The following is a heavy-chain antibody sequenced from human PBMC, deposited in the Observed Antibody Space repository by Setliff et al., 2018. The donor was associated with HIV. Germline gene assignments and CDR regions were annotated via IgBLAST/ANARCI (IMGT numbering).Heavy chain of an antibody. CDR1: GFTFSNYN. V-gene: IGHV3-21*01. CDR3: ARAPEDAFDI. J-gene: IGHJ3*02. Sequence: GGSLRLSCAASGFTFSNYNMNWVRQAPGKGLEWVSSISYDSRFIYHADSVKGRFTISRDNAKNSLYLQMNSLRAEDTAVYYCARAPEDAFDIWGQGTMVTVSS. CDR2: ISYDSRFI.